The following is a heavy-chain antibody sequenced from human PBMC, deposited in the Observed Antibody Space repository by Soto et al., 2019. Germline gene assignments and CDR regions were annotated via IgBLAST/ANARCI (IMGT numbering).Heavy chain of an antibody. CDR1: GYTFTSFC. CDR2: ISAYNGNT. J-gene: IGHJ5*02. D-gene: IGHD2-15*01. V-gene: IGHV1-18*01. Sequence: ASVKVSCKASGYTFTSFCISWVRQAPGQGLEWMGWISAYNGNTNYAQKLQGRVTMTTDTSTSTAYMELRSLRSDDTAVYYCARDHVVAKGGRFDPWGQGTLVTVSS. CDR3: ARDHVVAKGGRFDP.